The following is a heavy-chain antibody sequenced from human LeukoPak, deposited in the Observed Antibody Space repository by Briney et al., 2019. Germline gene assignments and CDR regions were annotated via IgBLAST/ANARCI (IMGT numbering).Heavy chain of an antibody. CDR1: KFTFNNYA. CDR2: ISGSGDNM. CDR3: ARLRIAADEYFQH. Sequence: PGGSLRLSCLASKFTFNNYAMTWVRQAPGKGLEWVSSISGSGDNMDYADSVKGRFTISGDNSENSLYLQMNSLRAEDTAVYYCARLRIAADEYFQHWGQGTLVTVSS. D-gene: IGHD6-13*01. V-gene: IGHV3-23*01. J-gene: IGHJ1*01.